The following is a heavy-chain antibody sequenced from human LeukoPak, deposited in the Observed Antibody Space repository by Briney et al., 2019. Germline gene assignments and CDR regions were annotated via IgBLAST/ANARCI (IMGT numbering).Heavy chain of an antibody. Sequence: SETLSLTCAVSGGSISSYYWSWIRQPPGKGLEWIGYIYYSGSTNYNPSLKSRVTISVDTSTNQFSLKLSSVTAADTAVYYCARGHLDDFWSDPQRWFDPWGQGTLVTVSS. J-gene: IGHJ5*02. V-gene: IGHV4-59*01. D-gene: IGHD3-3*01. CDR3: ARGHLDDFWSDPQRWFDP. CDR1: GGSISSYY. CDR2: IYYSGST.